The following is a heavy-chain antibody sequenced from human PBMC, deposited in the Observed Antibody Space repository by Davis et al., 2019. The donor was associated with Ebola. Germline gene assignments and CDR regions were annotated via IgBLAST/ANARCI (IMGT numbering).Heavy chain of an antibody. J-gene: IGHJ4*02. Sequence: MPSETLSLTCTVSGGSISSSSYYWGWIRQPPGKGLVWIGSIYYSGSTYYNPSLKSRVTISVDTSKNQFSLKLSSVTAADTAVYYCARQGPYGEYLDYWGQGTLVTVSS. CDR2: IYYSGST. CDR3: ARQGPYGEYLDY. CDR1: GGSISSSSYY. D-gene: IGHD4-17*01. V-gene: IGHV4-39*01.